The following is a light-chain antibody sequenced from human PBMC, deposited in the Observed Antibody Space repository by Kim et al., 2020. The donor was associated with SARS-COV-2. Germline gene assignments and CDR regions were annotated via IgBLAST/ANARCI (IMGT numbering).Light chain of an antibody. CDR1: QSVSSN. Sequence: SVSPGERAPLSCRASQSVSSNLAWYQQNPGQAPRLLISGASTRATGIPARFSGSGSGTEFTLTISSLQSEDFAVYYCQQYNNWPNTFGQGTKLEI. CDR3: QQYNNWPNT. V-gene: IGKV3-15*01. CDR2: GAS. J-gene: IGKJ2*01.